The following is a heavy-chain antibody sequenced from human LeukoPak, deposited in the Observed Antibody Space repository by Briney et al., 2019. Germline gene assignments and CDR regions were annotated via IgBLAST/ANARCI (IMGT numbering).Heavy chain of an antibody. CDR3: ARGAGKYIDSSLDY. J-gene: IGHJ4*02. Sequence: GASVKASCKASGGTSSSYAISWVRQAPGQGLEWMGGIIPIFGTANYAQKFQGRVTITADESTTTAYMELSSLRSEDTAVYYCARGAGKYIDSSLDYWGQGTLVTVSS. CDR1: GGTSSSYA. D-gene: IGHD3-10*01. CDR2: IIPIFGTA. V-gene: IGHV1-69*13.